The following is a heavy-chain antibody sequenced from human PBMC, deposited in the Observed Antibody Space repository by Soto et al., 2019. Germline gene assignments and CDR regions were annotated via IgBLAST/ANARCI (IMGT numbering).Heavy chain of an antibody. CDR2: IYPGDSDT. D-gene: IGHD3-10*01. CDR1: GYSFTSYW. CDR3: ARHPSPRYYYGSGSYYNGYNWFDP. Sequence: GESLKISCKGSGYSFTSYWIGWVRQMPGKGLEWMGIIYPGDSDTRYSPSFQGQVTISADKSISTAYLQWSSLKASDTALYYFARHPSPRYYYGSGSYYNGYNWFDPWGQGTLVTVSS. V-gene: IGHV5-51*01. J-gene: IGHJ5*02.